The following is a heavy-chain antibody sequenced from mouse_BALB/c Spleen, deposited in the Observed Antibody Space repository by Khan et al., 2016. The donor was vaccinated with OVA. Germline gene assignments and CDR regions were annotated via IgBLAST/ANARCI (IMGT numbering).Heavy chain of an antibody. CDR1: GYTFTTYW. J-gene: IGHJ2*01. Sequence: VQLQESGAELAKPGASVKMSCKASGYTFTTYWMHWVKQRPGQGLEWIGYINPTSGYTDYNEKFKDRATLSTDKSSSTAYMQLSSQTSEDSAFYNCTRDRIDYWGQGTTLTVSS. CDR2: INPTSGYT. V-gene: IGHV1-7*01. CDR3: TRDRIDY.